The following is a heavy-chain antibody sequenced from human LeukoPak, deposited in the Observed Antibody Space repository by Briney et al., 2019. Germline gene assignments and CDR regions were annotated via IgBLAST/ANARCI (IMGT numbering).Heavy chain of an antibody. Sequence: PGGSLRLSCAASGFTFSSYGMHWVRQAPGKGLEWVAVISYDGSNKYYADSVKGRFTISRDNSKNTLYLQMNSLRAEDTAVYYCAKDYDSSNSLDYWGQGTLVTVSS. CDR1: GFTFSSYG. CDR3: AKDYDSSNSLDY. D-gene: IGHD3-22*01. CDR2: ISYDGSNK. V-gene: IGHV3-30*18. J-gene: IGHJ4*02.